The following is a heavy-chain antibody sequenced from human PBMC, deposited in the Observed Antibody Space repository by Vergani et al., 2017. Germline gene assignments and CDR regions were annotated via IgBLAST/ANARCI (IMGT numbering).Heavy chain of an antibody. CDR2: IYYSGST. CDR3: ASTYCTNGVCPRAYYYGMDV. J-gene: IGHJ6*02. D-gene: IGHD2-8*01. V-gene: IGHV4-31*03. CDR1: GGSISCGGYY. Sequence: QVQLQESGPGLVKPSQTLSLTCTVSGGSISCGGYYWSWIRQPPGKGLEWIWYIYYSGSTYYNPSLTSRVTISVSTSKNQFSLKLSSVTAGDTAVYYCASTYCTNGVCPRAYYYGMDVWGQGTTVTVSS.